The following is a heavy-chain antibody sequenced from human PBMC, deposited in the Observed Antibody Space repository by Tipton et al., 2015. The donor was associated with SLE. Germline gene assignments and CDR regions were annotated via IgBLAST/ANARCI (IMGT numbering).Heavy chain of an antibody. J-gene: IGHJ5*01. CDR2: VYGGGTP. CDR1: GDSISSNNFF. Sequence: TLSLTCSVSGDSISSNNFFWTWIRQPAGRGLEWIGRVYGGGTPDYRPSLKSRVSISVDTSKKQFSLRLTSVTAADTAIYYCARGTWFGDLRYNWVDSWGQGILVTVSS. D-gene: IGHD3-10*01. V-gene: IGHV4-61*02. CDR3: ARGTWFGDLRYNWVDS.